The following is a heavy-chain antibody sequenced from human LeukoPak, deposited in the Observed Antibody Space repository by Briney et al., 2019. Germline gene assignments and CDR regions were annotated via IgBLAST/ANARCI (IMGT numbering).Heavy chain of an antibody. Sequence: GESLKISCKGSGYSFTSYWIAWVRQMTGKGLEWMGIIYPGDSDTRSSPSFQGQVTTSADKSISTAYLQWSSLKASDTAMYYCARGHCSGGSCYSFDYWGQGTLVTVSS. CDR3: ARGHCSGGSCYSFDY. J-gene: IGHJ4*02. CDR1: GYSFTSYW. V-gene: IGHV5-51*01. D-gene: IGHD2-15*01. CDR2: IYPGDSDT.